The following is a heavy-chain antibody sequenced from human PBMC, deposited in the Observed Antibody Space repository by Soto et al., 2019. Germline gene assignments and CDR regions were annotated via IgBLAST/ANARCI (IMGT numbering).Heavy chain of an antibody. J-gene: IGHJ3*02. CDR2: IYTDGSRT. D-gene: IGHD4-17*01. V-gene: IGHV3-74*01. CDR3: ARGVRGSYGLDI. Sequence: EVQLVESGGGLIQPGGSLRLSCAVSGFTFSNYWMHWVRQAPGKGLVWVSRIYTDGSRTNYADSLKGRFTISRDNAENTLYLQMNSLRAEETAVYYCARGVRGSYGLDIWGQGTMVTVSS. CDR1: GFTFSNYW.